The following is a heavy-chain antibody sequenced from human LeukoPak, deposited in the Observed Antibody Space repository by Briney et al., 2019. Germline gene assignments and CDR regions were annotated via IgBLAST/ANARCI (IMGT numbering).Heavy chain of an antibody. CDR2: ISGSGDTT. V-gene: IGHV3-23*01. CDR1: GCTFSSYA. D-gene: IGHD2-2*01. Sequence: PGGSLRLSCAASGCTFSSYAMSWVRLPPGKGLEWVSTISGSGDTTYYADSVRGRFTISRDNSNNTLYLQMNSLRAENTALYYCARTPQKYCSSTTCYPDYWGQGNLVTVSS. CDR3: ARTPQKYCSSTTCYPDY. J-gene: IGHJ4*02.